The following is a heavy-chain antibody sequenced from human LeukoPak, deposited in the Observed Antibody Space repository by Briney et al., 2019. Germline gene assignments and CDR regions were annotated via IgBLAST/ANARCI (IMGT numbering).Heavy chain of an antibody. V-gene: IGHV3-33*01. D-gene: IGHD3-9*01. CDR1: GFTFSSYG. J-gene: IGHJ4*02. Sequence: PGRSLRLSCAASGFTFSSYGMHWVRQAPGKGLEWVAVIWYDGSNKYYADSVKGRFIISRDNSKNTLYLQMNSLRAEDTAVYYCARGLRYFDWLLPNYFDYWGQGTLVTVSS. CDR3: ARGLRYFDWLLPNYFDY. CDR2: IWYDGSNK.